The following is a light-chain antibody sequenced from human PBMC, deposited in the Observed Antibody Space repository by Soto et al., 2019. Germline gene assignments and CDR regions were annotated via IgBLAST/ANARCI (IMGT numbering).Light chain of an antibody. V-gene: IGKV1-39*01. CDR3: QQSYSTPRT. CDR1: QSISSY. J-gene: IGKJ1*01. CDR2: AAS. Sequence: DIQMTQSPSSLSASVGDRVTITCRASQSISSYLNWYQQKPGKAPKLLIYAASSLQSGVPSRFSGSGSGKDFTLTISSLQPEDFATYYFQQSYSTPRTFGQGTKVEIK.